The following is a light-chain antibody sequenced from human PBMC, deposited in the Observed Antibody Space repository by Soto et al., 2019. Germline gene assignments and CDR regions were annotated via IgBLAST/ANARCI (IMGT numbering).Light chain of an antibody. CDR3: QHYNNLPWT. CDR2: GAS. CDR1: QNINSD. V-gene: IGKV3-15*01. Sequence: EVVVPQSPATLSVSPGERVILSCRASQNINSDLAWYQQKPGQAPRFLIYGASTRATGIPPRFSGWGSGTQFTLTISSLQSEDSALYYCQHYNNLPWTFGQGAKVDIK. J-gene: IGKJ1*01.